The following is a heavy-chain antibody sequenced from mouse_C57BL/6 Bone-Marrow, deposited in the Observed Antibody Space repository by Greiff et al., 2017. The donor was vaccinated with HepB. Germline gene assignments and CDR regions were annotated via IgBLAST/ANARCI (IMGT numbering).Heavy chain of an antibody. CDR1: GYTFTDHT. CDR3: ARSYYSTRHYFDD. Sequence: VQLQESDAELVKPGASVKISCKVSGYTFTDHTIHWMKQRPEQGLEWIGYIYPRDGSTKYNEKFKGKATLTADKSSSTAYMQLNSLTSEDAAVYFCARSYYSTRHYFDDWGQGTTLTVAS. D-gene: IGHD2-5*01. V-gene: IGHV1-78*01. CDR2: IYPRDGST. J-gene: IGHJ2*01.